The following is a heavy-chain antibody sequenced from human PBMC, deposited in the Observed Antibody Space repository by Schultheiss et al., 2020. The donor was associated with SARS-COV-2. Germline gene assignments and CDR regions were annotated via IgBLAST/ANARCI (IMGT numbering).Heavy chain of an antibody. Sequence: GESLKISCAASGFTFSSYSMNWVRQAPGKGLEWVSSISSSSSYIYYADSVKGRFTISRDNAKNSLYLQMNSLRAEDTAVYYCARESRRHRSGMDVWGQGTTVTVSS. V-gene: IGHV3-21*01. CDR2: ISSSSSYI. CDR1: GFTFSSYS. CDR3: ARESRRHRSGMDV. D-gene: IGHD3-10*01. J-gene: IGHJ6*02.